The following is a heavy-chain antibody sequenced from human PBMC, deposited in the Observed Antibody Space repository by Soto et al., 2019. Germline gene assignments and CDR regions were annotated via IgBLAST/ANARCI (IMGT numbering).Heavy chain of an antibody. V-gene: IGHV3-74*01. D-gene: IGHD3-10*01. Sequence: GSLRLSCVASEFTFSSYWMHWVRQVPGKGLVWVSRLNEDGSFTTYADSVKGRFTISRDNAKKTLYLQMNSLRAEDTAVYYCARDLSGRADVWGQGTTVTV. CDR2: LNEDGSFT. CDR1: EFTFSSYW. CDR3: ARDLSGRADV. J-gene: IGHJ6*02.